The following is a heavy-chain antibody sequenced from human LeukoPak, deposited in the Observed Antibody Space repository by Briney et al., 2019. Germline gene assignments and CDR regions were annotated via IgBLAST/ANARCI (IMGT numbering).Heavy chain of an antibody. CDR3: ARAPTTVTSHYFDY. J-gene: IGHJ4*02. V-gene: IGHV4-34*01. CDR1: GVSFSGYY. CDR2: INHSGST. Sequence: SETLSLTCAVYGVSFSGYYWSWIRQPPGKGLEWIGEINHSGSTNYNPSLKSRVTISVDTSKNQFSLKLSSVTAADTAVYYCARAPTTVTSHYFDYWGQGTLVTVSS. D-gene: IGHD4-17*01.